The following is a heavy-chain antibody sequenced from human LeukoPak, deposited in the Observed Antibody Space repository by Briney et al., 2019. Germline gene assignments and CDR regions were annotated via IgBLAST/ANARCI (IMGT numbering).Heavy chain of an antibody. CDR3: ARASGGAQIDC. V-gene: IGHV3-33*01. CDR2: IWYDGSNK. J-gene: IGHJ4*02. Sequence: GRSLRLSCAASGFTFSSYGMHWVRQAPGKGLEWVAVIWYDGSNKYYADSVKGRFTISRDNSKNTLYLQMNSLRAEDTAVYYCARASGGAQIDCWGQGTLVTVSS. D-gene: IGHD1-26*01. CDR1: GFTFSSYG.